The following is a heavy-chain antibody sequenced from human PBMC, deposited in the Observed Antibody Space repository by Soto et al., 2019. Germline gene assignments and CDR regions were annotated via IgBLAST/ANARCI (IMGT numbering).Heavy chain of an antibody. V-gene: IGHV1-69*01. D-gene: IGHD6-13*01. CDR1: GGTFSIYA. CDR2: IIPICGTA. J-gene: IGHJ6*02. Sequence: QVQLVQSGAEVKKPGSSVKVSCKASGGTFSIYAISWVRQAPGQGLEWMGGIIPICGTANYAQKFQGRVTITADESTSTAYMELSSLRSEDTAVYYCATGAPYSSSWPHYYYYGMDVWGQGTTVTVS. CDR3: ATGAPYSSSWPHYYYYGMDV.